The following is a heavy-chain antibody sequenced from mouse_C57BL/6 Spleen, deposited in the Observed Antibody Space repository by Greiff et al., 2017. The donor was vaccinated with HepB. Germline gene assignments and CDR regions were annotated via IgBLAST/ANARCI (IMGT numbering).Heavy chain of an antibody. CDR2: IHPNSGST. J-gene: IGHJ4*01. CDR1: GYTFTSYW. V-gene: IGHV1-64*01. Sequence: QVQLQQPGAELVKPGASVKLSCKASGYTFTSYWMHWVKQRPGQGLEWIGMIHPNSGSTNYNEKFKSKATLTVDKSSSTAYMQLSSLTSADSAVYYCARSADGSSENYAMDYWGQGTSVTVSS. D-gene: IGHD1-1*01. CDR3: ARSADGSSENYAMDY.